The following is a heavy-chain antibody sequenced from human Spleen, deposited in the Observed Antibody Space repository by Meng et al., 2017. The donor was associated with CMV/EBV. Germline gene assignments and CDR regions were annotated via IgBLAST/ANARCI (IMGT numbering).Heavy chain of an antibody. Sequence: GASLKISCAASGFTLSTYNTHWVRQAPGKGLEWVSVIYDDGSVTSYADSVKGRFTISRDGSKNTLYLQMNSLRAEDTALYYCAKSGYSRSYRFDYWGQGTLVTVSS. D-gene: IGHD6-13*01. CDR1: GFTLSTYN. CDR2: IYDDGSVT. V-gene: IGHV3-23*03. CDR3: AKSGYSRSYRFDY. J-gene: IGHJ4*02.